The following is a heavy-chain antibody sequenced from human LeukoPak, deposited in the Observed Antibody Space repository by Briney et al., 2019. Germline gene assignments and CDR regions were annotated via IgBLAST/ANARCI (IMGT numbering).Heavy chain of an antibody. V-gene: IGHV4-38-2*02. D-gene: IGHD1-26*01. CDR1: GYSISSGYY. Sequence: SETLSLTCTVSGYSISSGYYWGWIRQPPGKGLEWIGSIYYSGSTYYNPSLKSRVTISVDTSKNQFSLKLSSVTAADTAVYYCARHGSPSANWFDPWGQGTLVTVSS. CDR2: IYYSGST. J-gene: IGHJ5*02. CDR3: ARHGSPSANWFDP.